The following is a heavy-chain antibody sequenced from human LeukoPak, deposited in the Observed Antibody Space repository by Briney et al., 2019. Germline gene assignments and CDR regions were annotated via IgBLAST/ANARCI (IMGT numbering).Heavy chain of an antibody. D-gene: IGHD5-24*01. CDR1: GFTFSDFW. CDR2: IKHGGFT. CDR3: ARGLGEGYPDY. J-gene: IGHJ4*02. Sequence: GSLRLSCAASGFTFSDFWMHWVRQPPGKELEWIGEIKHGGFTSYHPSLKSRVTMSEDTSNNQFSLKLTSVTAADTAVYYCARGLGEGYPDYWGPGTLVTVSS. V-gene: IGHV4-34*01.